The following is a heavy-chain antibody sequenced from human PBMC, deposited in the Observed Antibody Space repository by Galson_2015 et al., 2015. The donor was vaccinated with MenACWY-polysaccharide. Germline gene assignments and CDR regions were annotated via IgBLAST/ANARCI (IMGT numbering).Heavy chain of an antibody. CDR2: IYHTGTT. CDR3: ARRYRYATSDYYPAFDM. D-gene: IGHD2-2*01. V-gene: IGHV4-4*02. CDR1: GGSISSNHW. J-gene: IGHJ3*02. Sequence: ATLSLTCAVSGGSISSNHWWSWVRQPPGQGLEWIGEIYHTGTTNYNPSLESRLTISVDKTQSQFSLKLSSVTGADTAVYYWARRYRYATSDYYPAFDMWGQGTMVTVSS.